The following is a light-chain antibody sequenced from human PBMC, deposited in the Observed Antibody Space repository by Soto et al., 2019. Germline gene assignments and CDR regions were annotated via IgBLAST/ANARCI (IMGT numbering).Light chain of an antibody. CDR3: QQYNSWPLS. CDR1: QSISSN. CDR2: GAS. J-gene: IGKJ3*01. V-gene: IGKV3-15*01. Sequence: IVMTQSPATLSVSPGERGTLSCRASQSISSNLAWYQQKPGQAPRLLVYGASTGATGTPARFSGSGSGTEFTLTISSLQSGDFGVYYCQQYNSWPLSFGPGTKVDIK.